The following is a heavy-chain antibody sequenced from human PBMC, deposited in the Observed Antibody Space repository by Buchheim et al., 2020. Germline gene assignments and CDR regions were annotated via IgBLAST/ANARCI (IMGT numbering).Heavy chain of an antibody. CDR2: IKHDGIAQ. Sequence: EVQLVESGGGLVQPGGSLRLSCGASGFTFSSYWMSWVRQAPGKGLELVANIKHDGIAQFYVDSVKGRFTISRDNAKNSLYLQMNSLRVEDTAVYYCSRAEDYWGQGTL. D-gene: IGHD1-14*01. J-gene: IGHJ4*02. CDR1: GFTFSSYW. CDR3: SRAEDY. V-gene: IGHV3-7*01.